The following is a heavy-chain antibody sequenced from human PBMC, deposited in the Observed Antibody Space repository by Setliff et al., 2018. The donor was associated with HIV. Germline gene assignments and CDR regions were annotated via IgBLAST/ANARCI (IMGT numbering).Heavy chain of an antibody. CDR3: AITGYSSGYWYFDY. CDR2: IHASGKT. J-gene: IGHJ4*02. Sequence: SETLSLTCTVSGDTDFYWNWIRQPPGKGLEWIGYIHASGKTNYNPSLKSRVTISVDTPKNQFSLKLSSVTAADTAVYYCAITGYSSGYWYFDYWGQGTLVTVSS. V-gene: IGHV4-4*09. CDR1: GDTDFY. D-gene: IGHD6-19*01.